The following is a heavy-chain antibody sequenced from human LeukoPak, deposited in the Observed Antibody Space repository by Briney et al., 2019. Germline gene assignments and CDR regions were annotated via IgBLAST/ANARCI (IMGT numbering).Heavy chain of an antibody. Sequence: ASVKVSCKASGYTFTSYGISWVRQAPGQGLEWMGWISAYNGNTNYAQKLQGRVTMTTDTSMSTAYMELRSLRSDDTAVYYCARDAGRGSSGYYGVDYWGQGTLVTVSS. CDR2: ISAYNGNT. CDR1: GYTFTSYG. D-gene: IGHD3-22*01. CDR3: ARDAGRGSSGYYGVDY. J-gene: IGHJ4*02. V-gene: IGHV1-18*01.